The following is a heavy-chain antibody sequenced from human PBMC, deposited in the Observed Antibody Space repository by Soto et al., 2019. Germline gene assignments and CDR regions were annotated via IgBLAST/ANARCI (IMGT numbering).Heavy chain of an antibody. CDR2: IKSKYNGKSI. J-gene: IGHJ4*02. V-gene: IGHV3-15*07. D-gene: IGHD5-12*01. CDR3: TTDPSEGIVAPSGL. CDR1: GFAFNNAW. Sequence: GGSLRLSCAASGFAFNNAWMKWVRQAPGRGLEWVGRIKSKYNGKSIDYDAPVKGRFSLARDDSKNRLYLQMSSLKSEDTGMYYCTTDPSEGIVAPSGLWGQGT.